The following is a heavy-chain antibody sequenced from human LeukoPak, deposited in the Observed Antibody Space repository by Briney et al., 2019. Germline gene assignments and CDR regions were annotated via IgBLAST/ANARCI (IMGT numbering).Heavy chain of an antibody. Sequence: SVKVSCKASGGPFTRHVISWVRQAPGQGLEWMGRIIPIIGSTNLAQKFQGRVTMTADESMRTAYMELISLRSADTAVYYCASTPGYCTGGSCFGYDYYGMDVWGQGTTVTVSS. CDR2: IIPIIGST. D-gene: IGHD2-8*02. CDR1: GGPFTRHV. V-gene: IGHV1-69*11. J-gene: IGHJ6*02. CDR3: ASTPGYCTGGSCFGYDYYGMDV.